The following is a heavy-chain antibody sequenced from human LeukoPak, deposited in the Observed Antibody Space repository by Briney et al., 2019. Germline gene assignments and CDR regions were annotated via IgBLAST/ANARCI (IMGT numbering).Heavy chain of an antibody. CDR1: GFTFTGYA. CDR3: ARDRTGYYMEV. J-gene: IGHJ6*03. V-gene: IGHV3-30*02. CDR2: IAYDRSNS. Sequence: GGSLTLSRLPSGFTFTGYAMDLVRQDPSEGLEWVACIAYDRSNSYYADYVQGRFTSSRDSSKSTLYLQMNSLRVEDTAVYYCARDRTGYYMEVWGKGTTATVSS. D-gene: IGHD1-1*01.